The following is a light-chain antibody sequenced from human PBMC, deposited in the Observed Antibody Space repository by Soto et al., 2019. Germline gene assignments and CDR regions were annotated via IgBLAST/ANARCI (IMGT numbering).Light chain of an antibody. Sequence: QITQSPSSMTASXVDRVSITXXASQAIRNELGWYQHKPGRAPNLLVSAASTLQSGVPSRFSGSGSGSDFTLTISSLQPEDFATYYCLQDYSYPRTFGQGTKVDIK. J-gene: IGKJ1*01. CDR1: QAIRNE. CDR2: AAS. V-gene: IGKV1-6*01. CDR3: LQDYSYPRT.